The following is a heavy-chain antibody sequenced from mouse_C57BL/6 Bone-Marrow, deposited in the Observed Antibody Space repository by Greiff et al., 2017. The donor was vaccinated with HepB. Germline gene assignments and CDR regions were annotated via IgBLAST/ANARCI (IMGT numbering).Heavy chain of an antibody. D-gene: IGHD2-5*01. CDR3: ARQVYYSNYEGDYAMDY. CDR1: EYEFPSHD. Sequence: EVQGVESGGGLVQPGESLKLSCESNEYEFPSHDMSWVRKTPEKRLELVAAINSDGGSTYYPDTMERRFIISRDNTKKTLYLQMSSLRSEDTALYYCARQVYYSNYEGDYAMDYWGQGTSVTVSS. V-gene: IGHV5-2*01. CDR2: INSDGGST. J-gene: IGHJ4*01.